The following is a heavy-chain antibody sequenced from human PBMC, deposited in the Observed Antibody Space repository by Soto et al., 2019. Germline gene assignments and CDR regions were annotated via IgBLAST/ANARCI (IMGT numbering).Heavy chain of an antibody. J-gene: IGHJ2*01. CDR2: INPDGRGT. CDR3: ARVGQGAWYFDL. CDR1: GFTFSSYW. V-gene: IGHV3-74*01. D-gene: IGHD1-26*01. Sequence: EVQLVESGGGLVQPGGSLTLSCAASGFTFSSYWMHWVRQAPGKGVVWVSRINPDGRGTNYADSVKGQFTISRDNAKNTPYLQMNSLRPEDTAVYYCARVGQGAWYFDLWGRGTLVTVSS.